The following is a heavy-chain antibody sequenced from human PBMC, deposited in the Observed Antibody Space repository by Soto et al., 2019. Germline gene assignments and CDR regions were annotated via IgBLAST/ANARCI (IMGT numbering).Heavy chain of an antibody. CDR1: GYTFTSYY. D-gene: IGHD6-13*01. CDR2: IDPSGGST. CDR3: DRDRTAAGTLSDY. Sequence: ASVKVFCKAYGYTFTSYYMHWVRQAPGQGLEWMGIIDPSGGSTSYAQKFQGRVTMTRDTSTSTVYMELSSLRSEDTAVYYCDRDRTAAGTLSDYWGQVIRVTVS. V-gene: IGHV1-46*03. J-gene: IGHJ4*02.